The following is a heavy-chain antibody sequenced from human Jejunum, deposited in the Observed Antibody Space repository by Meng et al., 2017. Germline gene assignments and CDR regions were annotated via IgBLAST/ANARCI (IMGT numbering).Heavy chain of an antibody. CDR2: IYYGGTT. V-gene: IGHV4-61*01. Sequence: RLQEAGPGLLSPSRVLSPTCTFSWGAVSICKYYWSWIRHPPGKGLEWIGYIYYGGTTNYNPAFKSRVTISADTSKNQFSLKLSSVTAADTAVYYCARGSRGYSYGWGQGTLGTVFS. J-gene: IGHJ4*02. D-gene: IGHD5-18*01. CDR3: ARGSRGYSYG. CDR1: WGAVSICKYY.